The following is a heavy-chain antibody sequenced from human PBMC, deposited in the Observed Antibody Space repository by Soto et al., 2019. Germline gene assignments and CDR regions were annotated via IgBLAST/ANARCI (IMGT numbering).Heavy chain of an antibody. CDR1: GFTFDDHA. V-gene: IGHV3-9*01. CDR3: AKAGNAYYYGAGSDGVFDY. CDR2: ISWNSDTI. J-gene: IGHJ4*02. D-gene: IGHD3-10*01. Sequence: EVQLVESGGGLVQPGRSLRLSCAASGFTFDDHAMHWVRQAPGMGLEWVSGISWNSDTIGYADSVKGRFTVSRDNAKNSLYLQMNSLRAEDTALYYCAKAGNAYYYGAGSDGVFDYWGQGTLVTVSS.